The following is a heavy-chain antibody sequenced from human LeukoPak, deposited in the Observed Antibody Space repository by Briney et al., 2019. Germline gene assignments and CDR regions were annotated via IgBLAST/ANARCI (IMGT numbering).Heavy chain of an antibody. D-gene: IGHD3-3*01. CDR1: GGSISSGSYY. J-gene: IGHJ4*02. CDR3: ARVILWSGYSHFDY. V-gene: IGHV4-61*02. Sequence: SETLSLTCTVSGGSISSGSYYWSWIRQPAGKGLEWIGRIYSSGSTNYNPSLKSRVTISIDMSKNQFSLNLSSVTAADTAVYYCARVILWSGYSHFDYWGQGTLVTVSS. CDR2: IYSSGST.